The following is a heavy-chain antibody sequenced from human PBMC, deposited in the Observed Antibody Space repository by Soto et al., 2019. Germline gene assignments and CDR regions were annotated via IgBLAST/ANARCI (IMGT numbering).Heavy chain of an antibody. CDR1: GGSISSGGYS. Sequence: SETLSLTCAVSGGSISSGGYSWSWIRQPPGKSLEWIGYIYHSGSTYYNPSLKSRVTISVDRSKNQFSLKLSSVTAADTAVYYCARARIYSSVDYWGQGTLVTVS. J-gene: IGHJ4*02. D-gene: IGHD6-25*01. CDR3: ARARIYSSVDY. V-gene: IGHV4-30-2*01. CDR2: IYHSGST.